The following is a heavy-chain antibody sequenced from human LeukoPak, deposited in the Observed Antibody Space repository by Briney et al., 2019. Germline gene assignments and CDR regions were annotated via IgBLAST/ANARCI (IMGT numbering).Heavy chain of an antibody. CDR1: GGTFSTYA. CDR3: ATTRDYYDTSGYTLLQD. CDR2: NIPILGTA. Sequence: GSSVKVSCKASGGTFSTYAISWVRQAPGQGLEWMGGNIPILGTANYAQRFQGRVTLTADESSSTAYMALSSLRSEDTAMYYCATTRDYYDTSGYTLLQDWGQGTLVTVSS. D-gene: IGHD3-22*01. V-gene: IGHV1-69*01. J-gene: IGHJ1*01.